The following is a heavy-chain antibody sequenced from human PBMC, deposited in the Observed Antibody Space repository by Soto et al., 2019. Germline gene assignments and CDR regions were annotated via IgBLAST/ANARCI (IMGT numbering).Heavy chain of an antibody. CDR1: GGTFSSYA. V-gene: IGHV1-69*13. Sequence: SVKVSFKASGGTFSSYAISWVRQAPGQGLEWMGGIIPIFGTANYAQKFQGRVTITADESTSTAYMELSSLRSEDTAVYYCARAAYCSSTSCYLPGRHYYGMDVWGQGTTVTVSS. CDR3: ARAAYCSSTSCYLPGRHYYGMDV. CDR2: IIPIFGTA. D-gene: IGHD2-2*01. J-gene: IGHJ6*02.